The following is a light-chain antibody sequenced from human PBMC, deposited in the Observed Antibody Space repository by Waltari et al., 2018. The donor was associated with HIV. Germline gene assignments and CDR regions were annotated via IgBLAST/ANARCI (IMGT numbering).Light chain of an antibody. Sequence: EIVMTQSPATLSVSPGERATLSCRASQSVSSNLAWYQQKPGQAPRLLIYGASTRATGIPARFSDSESGTEFTLTISSLQSEDFTVYYCQQYNDWPLTFGGGTKVEIK. V-gene: IGKV3-15*01. J-gene: IGKJ4*01. CDR2: GAS. CDR1: QSVSSN. CDR3: QQYNDWPLT.